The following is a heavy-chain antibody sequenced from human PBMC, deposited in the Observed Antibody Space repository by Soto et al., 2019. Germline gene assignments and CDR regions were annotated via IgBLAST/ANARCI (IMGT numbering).Heavy chain of an antibody. CDR2: IYYSGST. J-gene: IGHJ3*02. V-gene: IGHV4-31*03. D-gene: IGHD5-12*01. Sequence: QVQLQESGPGLVKPSQTLSLTCTVSGGSISSGGYYWSWIRQHPGKGLEWIGYIYYSGSTYYNPSLRSRVTISVDTSKNQLSLKLSSVTAADTAVYYCARGYDYGDAFDIWGQGTMVTVSS. CDR3: ARGYDYGDAFDI. CDR1: GGSISSGGYY.